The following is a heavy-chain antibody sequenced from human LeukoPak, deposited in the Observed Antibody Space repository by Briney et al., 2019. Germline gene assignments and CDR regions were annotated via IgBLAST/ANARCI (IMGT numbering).Heavy chain of an antibody. D-gene: IGHD3-22*01. CDR2: YYTSEST. V-gene: IGHV4-4*07. CDR3: ARDGDYYDSSGSFDS. CDR1: GDSISNYY. Sequence: SETLSLTCTVSGDSISNYYWSWIRQPAGKGLEWIGRYYTSESTDYNPSLKSRVTMSVDTSKNQFFLKLSSVTAADTAVYYCARDGDYYDSSGSFDSWGQGTLVTVSS. J-gene: IGHJ4*02.